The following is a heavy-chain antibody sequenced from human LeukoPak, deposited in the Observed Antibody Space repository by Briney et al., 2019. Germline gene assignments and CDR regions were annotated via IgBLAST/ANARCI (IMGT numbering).Heavy chain of an antibody. V-gene: IGHV3-23*01. CDR3: AKGPRGLPAAMCWFDP. J-gene: IGHJ5*02. CDR2: ISGSGGST. D-gene: IGHD2-2*01. CDR1: GFTFSSYA. Sequence: GGSLRLSCAASGFTFSSYAMSWVRQAPGKGLEWVSAISGSGGSTYYADSVKGRFTISRDNSKNTLYLQMNSLRAEDTAVYYCAKGPRGLPAAMCWFDPWGQGTLVTVSS.